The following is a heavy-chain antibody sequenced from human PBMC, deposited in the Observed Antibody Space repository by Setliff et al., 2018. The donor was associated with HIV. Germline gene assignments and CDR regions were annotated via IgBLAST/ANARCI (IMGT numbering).Heavy chain of an antibody. CDR1: GFTFSGAE. D-gene: IGHD6-19*01. CDR2: IRSKADKYAT. V-gene: IGHV3-73*01. CDR3: ILPCTSGWHNWLDP. Sequence: LRLSCAGSGFTFSGAEIHWVRQASGKGLEWVGRIRSKADKYATEYGASAKGRFIISRDDSKKTAYLQMSSLKTEDTAMYYCILPCTSGWHNWLDPWGQGTLVTVSS. J-gene: IGHJ5*02.